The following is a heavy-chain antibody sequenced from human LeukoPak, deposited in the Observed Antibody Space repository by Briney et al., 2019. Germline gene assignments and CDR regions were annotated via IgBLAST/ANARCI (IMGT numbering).Heavy chain of an antibody. CDR3: ARQHRGYYDSSGYYYDY. CDR1: GGSISSSSYY. CDR2: IYYSGST. D-gene: IGHD3-22*01. V-gene: IGHV4-39*01. J-gene: IGHJ4*02. Sequence: PSETLSLTCTVAGGSISSSSYYWGWIRQPPGKGLEWIGSIYYSGSTYYNPSLKSRVTISVDTSKNQFSLKLSSVTAVDTAVYCCARQHRGYYDSSGYYYDYWGQGALVTVSS.